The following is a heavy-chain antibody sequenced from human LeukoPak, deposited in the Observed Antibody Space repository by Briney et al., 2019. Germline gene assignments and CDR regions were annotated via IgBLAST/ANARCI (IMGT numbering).Heavy chain of an antibody. Sequence: SVTVSCTASGGTFSSYAISWVRQAPGQGLEWMGGIIPIFGTANYAQKFQGRVTITADESTSTAYMELSSLRSEDTAVYYCARGTYGDQSRMWYNWFDPWGQGTLVTVSS. CDR1: GGTFSSYA. J-gene: IGHJ5*02. D-gene: IGHD4-17*01. CDR3: ARGTYGDQSRMWYNWFDP. CDR2: IIPIFGTA. V-gene: IGHV1-69*13.